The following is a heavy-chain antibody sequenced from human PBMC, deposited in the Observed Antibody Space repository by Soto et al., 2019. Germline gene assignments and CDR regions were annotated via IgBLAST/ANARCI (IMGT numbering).Heavy chain of an antibody. Sequence: SETLSLTCTVSGGSINSYYWNWIRQPPGKGLQWIGYIGYSGSTNYHPSLKSRVTISLDNSKNTLYLQMNSLRAEDTAVYYCAKDGYGQWLVQFNFDYWGQGTLVTVSS. D-gene: IGHD6-19*01. V-gene: IGHV4-59*12. CDR3: AKDGYGQWLVQFNFDY. J-gene: IGHJ4*02. CDR2: IGYSGST. CDR1: GGSINSYY.